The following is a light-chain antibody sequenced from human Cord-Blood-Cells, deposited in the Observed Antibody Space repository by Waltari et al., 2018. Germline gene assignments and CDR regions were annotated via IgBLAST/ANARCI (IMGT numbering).Light chain of an antibody. V-gene: IGLV2-18*02. Sequence: QSALTQPPSVSGSPGQSVTISCTGTSSDVGSYNRVSWYQQPPGTAPKLMIYEVSNLPSGVPVCFSGSKSGNTASLTISGLQAEDEADYYCSSYTSSSTWVFGGGTKLTVL. J-gene: IGLJ3*02. CDR2: EVS. CDR1: SSDVGSYNR. CDR3: SSYTSSSTWV.